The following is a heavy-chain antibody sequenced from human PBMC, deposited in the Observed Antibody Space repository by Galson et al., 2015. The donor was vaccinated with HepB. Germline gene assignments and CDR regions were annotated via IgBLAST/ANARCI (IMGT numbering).Heavy chain of an antibody. CDR1: GFTFNNYG. CDR2: IRSDGRDK. V-gene: IGHV3-30*02. Sequence: LRLSCAASGFTFNNYGIHWVRQAPGKGLEGVAFIRSDGRDKYYADSVKGRFTISRDTYKNTLYLQMNSLRAEDTAVYYCAKETFPGTGWYQEYDYWGQGTLVTVSS. J-gene: IGHJ4*02. D-gene: IGHD6-19*01. CDR3: AKETFPGTGWYQEYDY.